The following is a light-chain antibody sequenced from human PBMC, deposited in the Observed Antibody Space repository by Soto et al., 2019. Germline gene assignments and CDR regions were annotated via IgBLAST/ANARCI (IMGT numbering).Light chain of an antibody. Sequence: DSVMTQTPLSSPVTLGQPASISCRSSQSLLDSDGDTYLSWLQQRPGQPPRLLIYKTSSRFSGVPDRFSGSGAGTDFTLKISRVEVEDVGVYYCMQATQFPHTFGQGTKLEI. CDR2: KTS. J-gene: IGKJ2*01. V-gene: IGKV2-24*01. CDR3: MQATQFPHT. CDR1: QSLLDSDGDTY.